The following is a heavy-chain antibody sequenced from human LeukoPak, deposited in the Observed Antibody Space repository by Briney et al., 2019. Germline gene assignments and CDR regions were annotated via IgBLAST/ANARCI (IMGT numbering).Heavy chain of an antibody. J-gene: IGHJ4*02. V-gene: IGHV3-48*03. Sequence: GGSLRLSCAASRFTFSSYEMNWVRQAPGKGLEWVSYISSSGSTIYYADSVRGRFTISRDNAKNSLYLQMNSLRDEDTAVYDCARDRRSSGWYPKLDYWGQGTLVTVSS. CDR1: RFTFSSYE. CDR2: ISSSGSTI. CDR3: ARDRRSSGWYPKLDY. D-gene: IGHD6-19*01.